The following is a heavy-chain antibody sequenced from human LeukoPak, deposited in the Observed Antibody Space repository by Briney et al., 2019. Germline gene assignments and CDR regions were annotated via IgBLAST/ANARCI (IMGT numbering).Heavy chain of an antibody. V-gene: IGHV1-2*02. CDR2: INPNSGGT. CDR1: GYTFTGYY. D-gene: IGHD2-21*02. J-gene: IGHJ4*02. CDR3: ARGPHIVVVTATSRLDY. Sequence: GASVTVSCKASGYTFTGYYMHWVRQAPGQGLEWMGWINPNSGGTNYAQKFQGRVTMTRDTSISTAYMELSRLRSDDTAVYYCARGPHIVVVTATSRLDYWGQGTLVTVSS.